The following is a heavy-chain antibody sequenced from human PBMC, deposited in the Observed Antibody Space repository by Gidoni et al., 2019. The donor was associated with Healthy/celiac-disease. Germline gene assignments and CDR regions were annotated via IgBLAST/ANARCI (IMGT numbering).Heavy chain of an antibody. CDR1: GFTFSSYA. CDR3: LRYCSGGSCYRAFDY. Sequence: EVQLLESGGGLVQPGGSLRLSCAASGFTFSSYAMSWVRQAPGKGLEWVSAISGSGGSTYYADSVKGRFTISRDNSKNTLYLQMNSRRAEDTAVYYCLRYCSGGSCYRAFDYWGQGTLVTVSS. CDR2: ISGSGGST. V-gene: IGHV3-23*01. D-gene: IGHD2-15*01. J-gene: IGHJ4*02.